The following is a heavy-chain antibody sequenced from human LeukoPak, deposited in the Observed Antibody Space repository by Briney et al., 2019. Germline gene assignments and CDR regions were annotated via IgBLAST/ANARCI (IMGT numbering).Heavy chain of an antibody. J-gene: IGHJ3*02. V-gene: IGHV4-38-2*02. CDR2: IYHSGST. Sequence: SETLSPTCAVSGYSISSGYYWGWIRQPPGKGLEWIGSIYHSGSTYYNPSLKSRVTISVDTSKNQFSLKLSSVTAADTAVYYCARDLPYSSGWYGGRDAFDIWGQGTMVTVSS. D-gene: IGHD6-19*01. CDR1: GYSISSGYY. CDR3: ARDLPYSSGWYGGRDAFDI.